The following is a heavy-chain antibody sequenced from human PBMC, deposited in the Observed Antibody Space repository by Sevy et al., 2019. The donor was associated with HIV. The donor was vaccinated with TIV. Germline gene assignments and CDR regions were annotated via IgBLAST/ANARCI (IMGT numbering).Heavy chain of an antibody. D-gene: IGHD2-2*01. CDR2: ISSSGSTI. V-gene: IGHV3-11*01. CDR3: ARGGTNCSSTSCYHYYYYDMDV. CDR1: GFTFSDYY. Sequence: GGSLRLSCAASGFTFSDYYMSWIRQAPGKGLEWVSYISSSGSTIYYAGSVKGRSTSSRDNVTNSLYLQMNSLRAEDTDVYYCARGGTNCSSTSCYHYYYYDMDVWGKGTTVTVSS. J-gene: IGHJ6*03.